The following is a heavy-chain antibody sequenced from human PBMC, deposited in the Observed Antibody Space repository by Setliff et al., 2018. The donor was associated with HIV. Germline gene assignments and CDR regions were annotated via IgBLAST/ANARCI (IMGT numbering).Heavy chain of an antibody. CDR1: GYIFTHYY. CDR2: ISPNYGGT. J-gene: IGHJ4*02. Sequence: ASVKVSCKTSGYIFTHYYTHWVRQAPGQGLKWMGRISPNYGGTHYPQKFQGRVTLTSDTSISTAYMELSGLTSDDTAVYYCARGQGPVDYWGQGTLVTVSS. V-gene: IGHV1-2*06. CDR3: ARGQGPVDY.